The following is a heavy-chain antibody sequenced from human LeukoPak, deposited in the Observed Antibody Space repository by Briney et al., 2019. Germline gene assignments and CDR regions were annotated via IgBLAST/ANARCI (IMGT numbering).Heavy chain of an antibody. CDR2: IKQGGSEK. J-gene: IGHJ5*02. D-gene: IGHD2-2*01. CDR3: ARGGGDIVVVPPRFDP. Sequence: GGSLRLSCAASGFTFSSYWMSWVRQAPGKGLEWVANIKQGGSEKYYVDSVKGRFTISRDNAKNSLYLQMNSLRAEDTAVYYCARGGGDIVVVPPRFDPWGQGTLVTVSS. CDR1: GFTFSSYW. V-gene: IGHV3-7*01.